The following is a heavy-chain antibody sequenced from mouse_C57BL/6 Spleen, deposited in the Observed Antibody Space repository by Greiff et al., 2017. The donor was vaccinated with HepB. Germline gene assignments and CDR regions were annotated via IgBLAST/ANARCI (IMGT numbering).Heavy chain of an antibody. CDR3: ARFVTTGTGFAY. CDR1: GYTFTSYW. J-gene: IGHJ3*01. V-gene: IGHV1-52*01. D-gene: IGHD1-1*01. CDR2: IDPSDSET. Sequence: QVQLQQPGAELVRPGSSVKLSCKASGYTFTSYWMHWVKQRPIQGLEWIGNIDPSDSETHYNQKFKDKATLTVDKSSSTAYMQLSSLTSEDSAVYYCARFVTTGTGFAYWGQGTLVTVSA.